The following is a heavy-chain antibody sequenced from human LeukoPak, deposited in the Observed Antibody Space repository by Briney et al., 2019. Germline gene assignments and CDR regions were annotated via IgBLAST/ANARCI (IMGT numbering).Heavy chain of an antibody. J-gene: IGHJ4*02. CDR3: AKTPYLYCSGGSCYADY. CDR1: GFTFSSYW. Sequence: KTGGSLRLSCAASGFTFSSYWMHWVRQAPGKGLVWVSRINSDGSSTSYADSVKGRFTISRDNSKNTLYLQMNSLRAEDTAVYYCAKTPYLYCSGGSCYADYWGQGTLVTVSS. V-gene: IGHV3-74*01. CDR2: INSDGSST. D-gene: IGHD2-15*01.